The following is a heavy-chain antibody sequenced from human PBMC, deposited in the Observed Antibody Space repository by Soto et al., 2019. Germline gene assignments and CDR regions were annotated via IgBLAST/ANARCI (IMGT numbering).Heavy chain of an antibody. Sequence: SLRLSCAASGFTFSSYAMSWVRQAPGKGLEWVSAISGSGGSTYYADSVKGRFTISRDNSKNTLYLQMNSLRAEDTAVYYCAKNTRPAYYYYGMDVWGQGTTVTVSS. D-gene: IGHD6-6*01. V-gene: IGHV3-23*01. CDR3: AKNTRPAYYYYGMDV. CDR1: GFTFSSYA. CDR2: ISGSGGST. J-gene: IGHJ6*02.